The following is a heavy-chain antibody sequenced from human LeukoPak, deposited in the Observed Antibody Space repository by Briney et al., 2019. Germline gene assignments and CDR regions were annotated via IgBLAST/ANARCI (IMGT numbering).Heavy chain of an antibody. J-gene: IGHJ3*02. CDR2: IYSDGRT. Sequence: SGGSLRLSCAASGFTFSSYAMSWVRQAPGKGLEWVSLIYSDGRTYYADSVKGRCTISRDNSKNTLYLQMNSLRVEDTAVYYCARGLFLSGYLDAFDIWGQGTVVTVSS. CDR1: GFTFSSYA. V-gene: IGHV3-53*01. D-gene: IGHD3-22*01. CDR3: ARGLFLSGYLDAFDI.